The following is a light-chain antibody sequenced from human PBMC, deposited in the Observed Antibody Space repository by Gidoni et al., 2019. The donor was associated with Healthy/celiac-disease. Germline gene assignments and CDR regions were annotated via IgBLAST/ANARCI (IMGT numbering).Light chain of an antibody. CDR3: QQSYSTPRT. V-gene: IGKV1-39*01. Sequence: DIQLTQSPSSLSASVGDRVTITCRASQSISSYLNWYQQKPGQDPKLLIYAASSLQSGVPSRFSGSGSGTDFTLTISSLQPEDFATYYCQQSYSTPRTFGQGTKLEIK. CDR1: QSISSY. CDR2: AAS. J-gene: IGKJ2*01.